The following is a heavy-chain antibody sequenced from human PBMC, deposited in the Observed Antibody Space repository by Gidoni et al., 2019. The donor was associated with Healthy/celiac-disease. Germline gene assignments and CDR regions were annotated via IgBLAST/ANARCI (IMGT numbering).Heavy chain of an antibody. CDR2: IWYDGSNK. D-gene: IGHD5-12*01. CDR1: GSSFSSYG. V-gene: IGHV3-33*01. J-gene: IGHJ6*02. Sequence: QVQLVESGGGVVQPGRSLRLSCAASGSSFSSYGMHWVRQAPGKGLEWVAVIWYDGSNKYYADSVKGRFTISRDNSKNTLYLQMNSLRAEDTAVYYCARVGYSGYDYHLGDYYYGMDVWGQGTTVTVSS. CDR3: ARVGYSGYDYHLGDYYYGMDV.